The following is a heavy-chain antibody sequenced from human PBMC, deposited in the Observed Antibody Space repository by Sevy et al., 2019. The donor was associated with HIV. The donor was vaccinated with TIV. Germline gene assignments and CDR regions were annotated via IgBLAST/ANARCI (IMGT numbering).Heavy chain of an antibody. J-gene: IGHJ4*02. CDR2: IYYSGST. CDR3: ARGLFDY. CDR1: GDSVSGGNYY. V-gene: IGHV4-61*01. Sequence: SETLSLTCTVSGDSVSGGNYYWSWIRQPRGKGLEWIGYIYYSGSTNYNPSLKSRVTIPIDTSKNQFSLSLTSVTAADTAVYYCARGLFDYWGQGTLVTVSS.